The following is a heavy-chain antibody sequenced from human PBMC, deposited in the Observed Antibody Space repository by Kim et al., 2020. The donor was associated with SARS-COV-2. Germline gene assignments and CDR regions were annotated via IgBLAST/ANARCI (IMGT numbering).Heavy chain of an antibody. J-gene: IGHJ6*01. CDR2: ISSDSTTI. Sequence: GGSLRLSCAGSGFSFSAHGFDWVRQAPGKGLEWISFISSDSTTIYYADPVKGRFIVSRDNAKSSLFLQMNNLRDDDTAVYYCAREGRVTVFGVAILMDV. CDR3: AREGRVTVFGVAILMDV. D-gene: IGHD3-3*01. V-gene: IGHV3-48*02. CDR1: GFSFSAHG.